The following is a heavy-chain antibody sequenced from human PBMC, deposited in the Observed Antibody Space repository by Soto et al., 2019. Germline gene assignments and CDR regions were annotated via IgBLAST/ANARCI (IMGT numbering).Heavy chain of an antibody. D-gene: IGHD5-18*01. CDR2: ISSSSSYI. J-gene: IGHJ4*02. V-gene: IGHV3-21*01. CDR1: GFTFSSYS. CDR3: ARDQPGYSYGYGFGY. Sequence: EVQLVESGGGLVKPGGSLRLSCAASGFTFSSYSMNWVRQAPGKGLEWVSSISSSSSYIKYADSVKGRFTISRDNAKNSLYLQMNSLRGADTAVYYCARDQPGYSYGYGFGYWGQGTQVTVSS.